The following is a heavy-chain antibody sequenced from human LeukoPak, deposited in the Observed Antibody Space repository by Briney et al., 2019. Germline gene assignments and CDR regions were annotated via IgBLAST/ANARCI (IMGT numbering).Heavy chain of an antibody. D-gene: IGHD1-1*01. CDR1: GFTFNNYA. Sequence: GGSLRLSCAVSGFTFNNYAMSWVRQAPGKGLEWVSAISGSGVSTYYADSVKGRFTISRDNSKNTLYLQMNSLRAEDTAVYYCAKWSHRATGTTSNFDYWGQGTLVTVSS. V-gene: IGHV3-23*01. J-gene: IGHJ4*02. CDR3: AKWSHRATGTTSNFDY. CDR2: ISGSGVST.